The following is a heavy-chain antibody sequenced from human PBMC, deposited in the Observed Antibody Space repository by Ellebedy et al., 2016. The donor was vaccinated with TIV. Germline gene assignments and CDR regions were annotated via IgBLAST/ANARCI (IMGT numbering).Heavy chain of an antibody. J-gene: IGHJ4*02. CDR1: GGSISSGDYY. V-gene: IGHV4-30-4*01. CDR3: ARHHRDCSGGRCYTFDS. D-gene: IGHD2-15*01. CDR2: IYNGGSA. Sequence: SETLSLXXTVSGGSISSGDYYWSWIRQPPGKGLEWIGYIYNGGSAYYNPSLQTRVTISVDTPKNQFSLKLSSVTAADTAVYYCARHHRDCSGGRCYTFDSWGQGTLVTVSS.